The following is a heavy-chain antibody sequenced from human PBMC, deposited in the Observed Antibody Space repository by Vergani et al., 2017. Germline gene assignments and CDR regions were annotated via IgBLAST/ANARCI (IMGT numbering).Heavy chain of an antibody. Sequence: QVQLQESGPGLVKPSQTLSLTCTVSGGSISSGGYYWSWIRQHPGKGLEWIGYIYYSGSTYYKPSLKSRVTRSVDTSKNQFSLKLSSVTAADTAVYYCAREAIKRYYYYGMDVWGQGTTVTVSS. V-gene: IGHV4-31*03. CDR3: AREAIKRYYYYGMDV. CDR1: GGSISSGGYY. D-gene: IGHD2-2*02. J-gene: IGHJ6*02. CDR2: IYYSGST.